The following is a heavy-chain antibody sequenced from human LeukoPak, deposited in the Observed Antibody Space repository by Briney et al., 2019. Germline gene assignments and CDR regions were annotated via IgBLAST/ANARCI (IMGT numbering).Heavy chain of an antibody. CDR2: MNPNSGNT. D-gene: IGHD2-15*01. V-gene: IGHV1-8*01. CDR1: GYTFTSYD. CDR3: ARAPLYCSGGSCYIFDY. Sequence: ASVKVSCKASGYTFTSYDINWVRQATGQGLEWMGWMNPNSGNTGYAQKFQGRVTMTRNTSISTAYMELSGLRSEDTAVYYCARAPLYCSGGSCYIFDYWGQGTLVTVSS. J-gene: IGHJ4*02.